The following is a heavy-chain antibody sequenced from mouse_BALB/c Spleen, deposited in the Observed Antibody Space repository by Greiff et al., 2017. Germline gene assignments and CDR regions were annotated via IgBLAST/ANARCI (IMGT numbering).Heavy chain of an antibody. CDR2: IDPANGNT. CDR1: GFNIKDTY. Sequence: VQLKESGAELVKPGASVKLSCTASGFNIKDTYMHWVKQRPEQGLEWIGRIDPANGNTKYDPKFQGKATITADTSSNTAYLQLSSLTSEDTAVYYCANLTPYWGQGTLVTVSA. J-gene: IGHJ3*01. CDR3: ANLTPY. V-gene: IGHV14-3*02.